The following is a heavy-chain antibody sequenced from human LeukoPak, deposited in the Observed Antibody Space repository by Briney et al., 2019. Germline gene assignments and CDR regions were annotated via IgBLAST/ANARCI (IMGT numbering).Heavy chain of an antibody. Sequence: GGSLRLSCAASGFIFSNFAMAWVRQAPGKGLEWFSSISLSGRNIFYGHSMKGRFTISTDNYRNTLSIQMNGMRAEGRASYYCAKVFCSGTWCYPSWFESWGQGTVVTVSS. J-gene: IGHJ5*01. D-gene: IGHD2-8*02. CDR3: AKVFCSGTWCYPSWFES. CDR2: ISLSGRNI. V-gene: IGHV3-23*01. CDR1: GFIFSNFA.